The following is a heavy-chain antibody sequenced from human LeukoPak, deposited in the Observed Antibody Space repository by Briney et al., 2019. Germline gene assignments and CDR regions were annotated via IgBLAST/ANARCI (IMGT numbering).Heavy chain of an antibody. D-gene: IGHD2-2*01. CDR1: GFTFSSYG. CDR2: IWYDGSNK. Sequence: GRSLRLSCAASGFTFSSYGMHWVRQAPGKGLEWVAVIWYDGSNKYYADSVKGRFTISRDNSKNTLYLQMNSLRAEDTAVYYCARDSGHVPAAYLSYFDYWGQGTLVTVSS. J-gene: IGHJ4*02. CDR3: ARDSGHVPAAYLSYFDY. V-gene: IGHV3-30*19.